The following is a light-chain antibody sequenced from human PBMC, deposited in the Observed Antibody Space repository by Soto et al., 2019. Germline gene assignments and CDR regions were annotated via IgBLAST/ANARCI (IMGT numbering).Light chain of an antibody. Sequence: EIVLTQSPGTLSLSPGERATLSCRASQSVSSSYLAWYQQKPGQAPRLLIYGASSRATGIPDRFSGSGSGTDFPLTISRLEPEDFAVYYCQEYFQWPPGMFGPGTTVDIK. CDR3: QEYFQWPPGM. V-gene: IGKV3-20*01. J-gene: IGKJ1*01. CDR1: QSVSSSY. CDR2: GAS.